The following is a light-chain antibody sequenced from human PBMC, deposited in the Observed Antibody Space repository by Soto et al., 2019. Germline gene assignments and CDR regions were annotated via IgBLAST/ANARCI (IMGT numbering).Light chain of an antibody. CDR3: KQSKSFPLT. CDR2: DAS. J-gene: IGKJ4*01. CDR1: QSVSSY. Sequence: EIVLTQSPDTLSLSPGERATLSCRAVQSVSSYLAWYQQKPGQAPRLLIYDASTRATGFPARFSGSGSGTEFTLTISSLQPEDFATYYCKQSKSFPLTFGGGTKVDIK. V-gene: IGKV3-11*01.